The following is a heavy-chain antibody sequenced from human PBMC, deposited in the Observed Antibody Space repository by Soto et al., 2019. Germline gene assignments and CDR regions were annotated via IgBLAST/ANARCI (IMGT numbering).Heavy chain of an antibody. V-gene: IGHV3-30*18. CDR2: TSYDGSKK. Sequence: QVQLVESGGGVVQPGRSLRLSCAASGFTFSSFGMHWVRQAPGRGLEWVAATSYDGSKKYYADSVKGRFTISRDNSKNTMYLEMNSLSAEDRAGYYCANPEYSGYGWTDAFDIWGQWTMFTVSS. D-gene: IGHD5-12*01. CDR3: ANPEYSGYGWTDAFDI. CDR1: GFTFSSFG. J-gene: IGHJ3*02.